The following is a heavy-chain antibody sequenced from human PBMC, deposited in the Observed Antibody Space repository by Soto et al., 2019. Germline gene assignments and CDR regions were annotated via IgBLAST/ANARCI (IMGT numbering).Heavy chain of an antibody. Sequence: GASVKVSCKASGYTFTSYYMHWVRQAPGQGLEWMGIINPSGGSTSYAQKFQGRVTMTRDTSTSTVYMELSSLRSEDTAVYYCARRCAARGTEERSIPLPGYGMDVWGQGSTVTASS. CDR1: GYTFTSYY. D-gene: IGHD1-1*01. CDR3: ARRCAARGTEERSIPLPGYGMDV. V-gene: IGHV1-46*01. CDR2: INPSGGST. J-gene: IGHJ6*02.